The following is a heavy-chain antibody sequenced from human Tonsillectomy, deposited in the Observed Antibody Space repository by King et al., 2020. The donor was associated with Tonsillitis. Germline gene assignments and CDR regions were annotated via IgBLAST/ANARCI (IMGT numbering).Heavy chain of an antibody. Sequence: VQLVESGGGLVQPGGSLRLSCAASGFTFSRYAMSWVRQAPGKGLEWVSGISGSSGSRYYADSVKGRFTISRDNSKNTLYLQMNSLRAEDTAVYYCAKEAHDSSGYPWYFDYWGQGTLVTVSS. J-gene: IGHJ4*02. D-gene: IGHD3-22*01. V-gene: IGHV3-23*04. CDR1: GFTFSRYA. CDR3: AKEAHDSSGYPWYFDY. CDR2: ISGSSGSR.